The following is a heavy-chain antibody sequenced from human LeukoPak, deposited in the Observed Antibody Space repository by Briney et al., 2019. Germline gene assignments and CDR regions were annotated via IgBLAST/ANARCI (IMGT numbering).Heavy chain of an antibody. J-gene: IGHJ4*02. V-gene: IGHV3-43*01. CDR2: ISRNGAVT. Sequence: PGGSLRLSCAASGLIFDDYTMHWVRQAPGKGLEWVSLISRNGAVTKYADSVRGRFTVSKDNAKNSLYLQMNSLRAEDTAFYYCARHDFWSGFKGGDYWGQGTLVTVSS. D-gene: IGHD3-3*01. CDR3: ARHDFWSGFKGGDY. CDR1: GLIFDDYT.